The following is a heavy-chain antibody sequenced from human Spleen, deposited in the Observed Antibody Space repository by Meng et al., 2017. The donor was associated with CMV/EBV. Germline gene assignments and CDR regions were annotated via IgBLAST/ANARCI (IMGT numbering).Heavy chain of an antibody. D-gene: IGHD4-11*01. V-gene: IGHV1-69*05. CDR3: AREGGLGTTRIFDP. Sequence: SVKVSCKASGGTFSSFAISWVRQAPGQGLEWMGGILPIFGTANYAQRLQGRVTITTDESTNTAHMELRRLRYEDTAMYYCAREGGLGTTRIFDPWGQGTLVTVSS. J-gene: IGHJ5*02. CDR2: ILPIFGTA. CDR1: GGTFSSFA.